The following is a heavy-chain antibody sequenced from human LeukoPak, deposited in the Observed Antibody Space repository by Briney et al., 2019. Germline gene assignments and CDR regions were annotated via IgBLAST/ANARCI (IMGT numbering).Heavy chain of an antibody. CDR1: GGSFSGYY. Sequence: PSETLSLTCAVYGGSFSGYYWSWIHQPPGKGLEWIGEINHSGSTNYNPSLKSRVTISVDTSKNQFSLKLSSVTAADTAVYYCASGSSGSYHFDYWGQGTLVTVSS. V-gene: IGHV4-34*01. D-gene: IGHD1-26*01. CDR3: ASGSSGSYHFDY. CDR2: INHSGST. J-gene: IGHJ4*02.